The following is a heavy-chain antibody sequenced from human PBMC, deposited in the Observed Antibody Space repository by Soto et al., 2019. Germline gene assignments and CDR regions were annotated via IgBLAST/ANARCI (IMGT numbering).Heavy chain of an antibody. CDR3: VRVSYYGLDV. CDR2: TRNKANSFTT. Sequence: GGSLRLSCAASGFTFSDHYMDWVRQAPGKGLEWVGRTRNKANSFTTEYAASVKGRFTISRDESKSSLYLQMNSLKTEDTAVYYCVRVSYYGLDVWGQGTTVTVSS. CDR1: GFTFSDHY. V-gene: IGHV3-72*01. J-gene: IGHJ6*02.